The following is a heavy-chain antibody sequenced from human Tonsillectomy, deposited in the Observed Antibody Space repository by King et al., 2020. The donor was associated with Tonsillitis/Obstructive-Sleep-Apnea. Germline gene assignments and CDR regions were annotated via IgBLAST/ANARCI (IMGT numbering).Heavy chain of an antibody. V-gene: IGHV7-4-1*02. D-gene: IGHD3-3*01. CDR3: ARGGPITHFGVVIKDNWFDP. Sequence: VQLVESGSELKKPGASVKVSCKASGNTVTSHAMHWVRQAPGQGLEWMVWINTNTGNPTFAQGFIGRFVFSSDTSVSTTYLQISSLKAEDTAVYYCARGGPITHFGVVIKDNWFDPWGQGTLVTVSS. CDR2: INTNTGNP. CDR1: GNTVTSHA. J-gene: IGHJ5*02.